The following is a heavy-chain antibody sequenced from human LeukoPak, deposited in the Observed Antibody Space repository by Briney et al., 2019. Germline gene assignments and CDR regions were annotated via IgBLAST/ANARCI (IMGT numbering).Heavy chain of an antibody. CDR2: ISGSGDST. CDR3: AKGGMWIQHYLDY. D-gene: IGHD5-18*01. J-gene: IGHJ4*02. V-gene: IGHV3-23*01. CDR1: GFTFSSYA. Sequence: PGGSLRLSCAASGFTFSSYAMTWVRQAPGKGLEWVSAISGSGDSTYYADSLKGRFTISRDNSKNTLHLQMSSLTAEDTAVYFCAKGGMWIQHYLDYCGQGTLVTVSS.